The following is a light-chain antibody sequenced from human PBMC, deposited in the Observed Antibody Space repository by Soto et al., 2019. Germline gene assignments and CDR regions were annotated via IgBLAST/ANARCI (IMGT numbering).Light chain of an antibody. V-gene: IGKV1-5*03. CDR2: KAS. J-gene: IGKJ1*01. Sequence: DIQMTQSPSTLSASVGDRVTITCRASQSINSWLAWYQQKPGKAPKVLIYKASSLESGVPSRFSGSGSGTEFTLTISSLQPDDFATYYCQQYNNYPRTFGQGTKVEIK. CDR3: QQYNNYPRT. CDR1: QSINSW.